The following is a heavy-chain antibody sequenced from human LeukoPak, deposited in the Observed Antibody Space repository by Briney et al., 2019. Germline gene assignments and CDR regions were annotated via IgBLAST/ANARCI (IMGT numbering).Heavy chain of an antibody. CDR2: IYTSGST. CDR1: GGSISSYY. V-gene: IGHV4-4*07. Sequence: SETLSLTCTVTGGSISSYYWSWIRQPAGKGLEWIGRIYTSGSTNYNPSLKSRVTMSVDTSKNQFSLKLSSVTAADTAVYYCARDRVDYYMDYYYYMDVWGKGTTVTVSS. J-gene: IGHJ6*03. D-gene: IGHD3-10*01. CDR3: ARDRVDYYMDYYYYMDV.